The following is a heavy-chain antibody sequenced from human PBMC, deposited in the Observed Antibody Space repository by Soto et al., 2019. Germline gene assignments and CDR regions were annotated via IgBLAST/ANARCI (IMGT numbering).Heavy chain of an antibody. CDR1: GGSVSSGSYY. Sequence: SETLSLTCTVSGGSVSSGSYYWSWIRQPPGKGLEWIGYIYYSGSTNYNPSLKSRVTISVDTSKNQFSLKLSSVTAADTAVYYCARGWSNYDSSGYYHPFDYWGQGTLVTVSS. D-gene: IGHD3-22*01. CDR2: IYYSGST. J-gene: IGHJ4*02. CDR3: ARGWSNYDSSGYYHPFDY. V-gene: IGHV4-61*01.